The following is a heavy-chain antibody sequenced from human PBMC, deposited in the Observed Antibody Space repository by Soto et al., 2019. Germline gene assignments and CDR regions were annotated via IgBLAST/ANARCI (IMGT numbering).Heavy chain of an antibody. CDR3: AKTGAGDRRGALAH. CDR1: GFPFDSYA. CDR2: ITGRGHST. J-gene: IGHJ1*01. V-gene: IGHV3-23*01. Sequence: GGSLRLSWAASGFPFDSYAKSWVRQAPGKGLEWVSTITGRGHSTYYADSVRGRFTIPRDNSKNTLDLQMSSLRDDDTAVYYCAKTGAGDRRGALAHWGQGTLVPVSS. D-gene: IGHD3-10*01.